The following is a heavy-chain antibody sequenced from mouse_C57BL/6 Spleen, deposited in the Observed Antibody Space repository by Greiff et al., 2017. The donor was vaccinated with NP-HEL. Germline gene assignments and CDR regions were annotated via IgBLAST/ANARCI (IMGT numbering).Heavy chain of an antibody. D-gene: IGHD1-2*01. CDR3: ARLNYYGTIYAMDY. Sequence: QVQLKQSGAEVVKPGASVTMSCKASGYTFTSYWITWVKQRPGQGLEWIGDIYPGSGSTNYTEKFKSKATVTVDTSSSTAYMQLSSLTSEDSAVYYCARLNYYGTIYAMDYWGQGTSVTVSS. CDR1: GYTFTSYW. CDR2: IYPGSGST. J-gene: IGHJ4*01. V-gene: IGHV1-55*01.